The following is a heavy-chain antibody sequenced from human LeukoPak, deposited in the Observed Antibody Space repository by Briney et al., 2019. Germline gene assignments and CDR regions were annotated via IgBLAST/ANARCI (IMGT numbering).Heavy chain of an antibody. CDR2: IIPIFGTA. Sequence: ASVKVSCKASGGTFSSYAISWVRQAPGQGLEWVGGIIPIFGTANYAQKFQGRVTITADESTSTAYMELSSLTSEDTAVYYCARAHYYDSSGYYSSIDYWGQGTLVTVSS. J-gene: IGHJ4*02. V-gene: IGHV1-69*13. D-gene: IGHD3-22*01. CDR1: GGTFSSYA. CDR3: ARAHYYDSSGYYSSIDY.